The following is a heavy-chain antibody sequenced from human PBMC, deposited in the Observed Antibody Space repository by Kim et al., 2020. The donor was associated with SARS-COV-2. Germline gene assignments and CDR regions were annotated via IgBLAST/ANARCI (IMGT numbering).Heavy chain of an antibody. CDR3: ARGGGAARRGYY. D-gene: IGHD6-6*01. V-gene: IGHV4-61*02. CDR1: GGSISSGSYY. J-gene: IGHJ4*02. Sequence: SETLSLTCTVSGGSISSGSYYWSWIRQPAGKGLEWIGRIYTSGSTNYNPSLKSRVTISVDTSKNQFSLKLSSVTAADTAVYYCARGGGAARRGYYWGLGTLVTVSS. CDR2: IYTSGST.